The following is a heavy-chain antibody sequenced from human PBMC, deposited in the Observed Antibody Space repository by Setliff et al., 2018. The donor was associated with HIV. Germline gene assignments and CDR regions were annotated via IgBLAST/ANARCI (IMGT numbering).Heavy chain of an antibody. CDR3: AKNLYSSRWSPLDY. CDR2: ISYDGNNQ. J-gene: IGHJ4*02. D-gene: IGHD6-13*01. CDR1: GFTFSSYW. V-gene: IGHV3-30*18. Sequence: GGYLRLSCAASGFTFSSYWMSWVRLAPGQGPQWVALISYDGNNQWYADSVKGRFTISRDNSKNTLYLQMNSLRTEDTAVYYCAKNLYSSRWSPLDYWGQGTLVTVSS.